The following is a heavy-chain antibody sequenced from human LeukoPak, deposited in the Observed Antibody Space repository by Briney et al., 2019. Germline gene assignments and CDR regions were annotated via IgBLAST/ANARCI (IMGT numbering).Heavy chain of an antibody. J-gene: IGHJ5*02. Sequence: SETLSLTCTVSGGSISSYYWSWIRQPPGKGLEWIGYIHYSGGITYYNPSLKSRVTISVDTSKNQFSLSLSSVTAADTAVYYCAPYYYDSSGYISWGQGTLVTVSS. CDR1: GGSISSYY. V-gene: IGHV4-59*08. CDR2: IHYSGGIT. CDR3: APYYYDSSGYIS. D-gene: IGHD3-22*01.